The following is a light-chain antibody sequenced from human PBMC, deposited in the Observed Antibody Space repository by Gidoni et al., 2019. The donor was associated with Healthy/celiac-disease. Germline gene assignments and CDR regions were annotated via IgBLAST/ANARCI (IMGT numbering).Light chain of an antibody. CDR1: QSVSSY. J-gene: IGKJ3*01. V-gene: IGKV3-11*01. CDR2: DAS. CDR3: QQRSNWPRGVT. Sequence: EIVLTQSPATLSLSPGERATLSCRASQSVSSYLAWYQQKPGQAPRLLIYDASNRATGIPARFSGSGSGTDFTLTISSLEPEDFAVDYCQQRSNWPRGVTFGPGTKVDIK.